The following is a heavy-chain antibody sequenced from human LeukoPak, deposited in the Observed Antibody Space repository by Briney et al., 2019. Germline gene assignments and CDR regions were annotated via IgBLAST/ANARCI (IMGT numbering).Heavy chain of an antibody. J-gene: IGHJ5*02. D-gene: IGHD6-25*01. CDR1: GGSISSGGYY. CDR2: IYHSGST. V-gene: IGHV4-30-2*01. CDR3: ARGRSPYSSALGP. Sequence: SQTLSLTCTVSGGSISSGGYYWSWIRQPPGKGLEWIGYIYHSGSTYYNPSLKSRVTISVDRSKNQFSLRLSSVTAADTAVYYCARGRSPYSSALGPWGQGTLVTVSS.